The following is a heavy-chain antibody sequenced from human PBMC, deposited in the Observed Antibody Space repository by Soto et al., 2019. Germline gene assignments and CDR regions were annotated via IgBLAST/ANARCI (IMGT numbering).Heavy chain of an antibody. V-gene: IGHV2-5*02. Sequence: SGPTLVNPTQTLTLTCTFSGFSLSTSGVGVGWIRQPPGKALEWLALIYWDDDKRYSPSLKSRLTITKDTSKNQVVLTMTNMDPVDTATYYCAHRQWSLAVVVPAAVDALDIWGQGTMVTVSS. CDR3: AHRQWSLAVVVPAAVDALDI. J-gene: IGHJ3*02. CDR2: IYWDDDK. D-gene: IGHD2-2*01. CDR1: GFSLSTSGVG.